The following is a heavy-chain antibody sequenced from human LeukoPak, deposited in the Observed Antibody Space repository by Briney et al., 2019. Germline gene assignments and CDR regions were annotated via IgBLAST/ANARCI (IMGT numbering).Heavy chain of an antibody. CDR3: ARGHFDWLFPDY. J-gene: IGHJ4*02. D-gene: IGHD3-9*01. CDR2: IIPIFGTA. Sequence: SVKVSCKASGGTFSSYAISWVRQAPGQGLEWMGGIIPIFGTANYAQKFQGRVTITTDESTSTAYMELSSLRSEDTAVYYCARGHFDWLFPDYWGQGTLVTVSS. V-gene: IGHV1-69*05. CDR1: GGTFSSYA.